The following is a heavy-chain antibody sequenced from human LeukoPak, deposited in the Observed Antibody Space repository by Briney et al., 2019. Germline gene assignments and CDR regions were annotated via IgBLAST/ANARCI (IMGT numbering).Heavy chain of an antibody. V-gene: IGHV4-30-4*08. CDR2: IYDSGST. D-gene: IGHD4-23*01. Sequence: SETLSLTCTVSGGSISSGDYYWSWIRPPPGKGREWIGYIYDSGSTNYNPSLKSRVTIAADTSKNHFTLNLSSLTAADTAVYYCARTTMTTVVYDYWGQGTLVTVSS. CDR1: GGSISSGDYY. J-gene: IGHJ4*02. CDR3: ARTTMTTVVYDY.